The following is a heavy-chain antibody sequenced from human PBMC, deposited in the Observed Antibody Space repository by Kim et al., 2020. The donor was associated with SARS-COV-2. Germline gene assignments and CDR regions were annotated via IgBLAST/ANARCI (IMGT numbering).Heavy chain of an antibody. CDR3: VTRGNGY. J-gene: IGHJ4*02. Sequence: SSYIYYADSVKGRFTISRDDAKNSLYLQMNSLRAEDTAVYYCVTRGNGYWGQGTLVTVSS. D-gene: IGHD6-6*01. CDR2: SSYI. V-gene: IGHV3-21*01.